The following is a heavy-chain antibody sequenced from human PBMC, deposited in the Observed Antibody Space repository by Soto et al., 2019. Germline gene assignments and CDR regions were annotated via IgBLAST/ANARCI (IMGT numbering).Heavy chain of an antibody. CDR3: AFLLGYGGKSARLWFDP. CDR2: INTVNCNT. Sequence: QPVRPGAEVKKPGASVIVSCKASGTFSSPGIHWVRQAPGQRPECMGWINTVNCNTDSSQKFRDRVTITRDTSATTGFMELSSLRSEDTAMYYCAFLLGYGGKSARLWFDPWGQGAQVTVSS. J-gene: IGHJ5*02. V-gene: IGHV1-3*04. CDR1: GTFSSPG. D-gene: IGHD4-17*01.